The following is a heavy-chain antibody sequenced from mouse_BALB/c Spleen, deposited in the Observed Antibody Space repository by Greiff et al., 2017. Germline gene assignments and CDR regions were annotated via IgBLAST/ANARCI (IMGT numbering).Heavy chain of an antibody. CDR2: ISYSGST. Sequence: EVQLVESGPGLVKPSQSLSLTCTVTGYSITSDYAWNWIRQFPGNKLEWMGYISYSGSTSYNPSLKSRISITRDTSKNQFFLQLNSVTTEDTATYYCARQEGVYFDYWGQGTTLTVSS. J-gene: IGHJ2*01. CDR3: ARQEGVYFDY. V-gene: IGHV3-2*02. CDR1: GYSITSDYA.